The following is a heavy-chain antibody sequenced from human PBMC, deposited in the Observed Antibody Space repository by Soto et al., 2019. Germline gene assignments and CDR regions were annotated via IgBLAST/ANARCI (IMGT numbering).Heavy chain of an antibody. CDR2: ISSNGGST. J-gene: IGHJ4*02. CDR1: GFTFSSYA. Sequence: GGSLRLSCSASGFTFSSYAMHWVRQAPGKGLEYVSAISSNGGSTYYADSVKGRFTISRDNSKNTLYLQMSSLRAEDTAVYYCVNLQVYYYDSTGHFDYWGQGTLVTVSS. D-gene: IGHD3-22*01. V-gene: IGHV3-64D*08. CDR3: VNLQVYYYDSTGHFDY.